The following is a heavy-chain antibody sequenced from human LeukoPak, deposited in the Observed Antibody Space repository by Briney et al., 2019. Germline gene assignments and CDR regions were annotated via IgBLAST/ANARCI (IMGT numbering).Heavy chain of an antibody. CDR3: ARDQVEMATILPSDY. CDR2: IYYSGST. D-gene: IGHD5-24*01. J-gene: IGHJ4*02. CDR1: GGSISSGGYY. Sequence: PSQTLSLTCTVSGGSISSGGYYWRWIRQPPGKGLEWIGSIYYSGSTYYNPSLKSRVTISVDTSKNQFSLKLSSVTAADTAVYYCARDQVEMATILPSDYWGQGTLVTVSS. V-gene: IGHV4-39*07.